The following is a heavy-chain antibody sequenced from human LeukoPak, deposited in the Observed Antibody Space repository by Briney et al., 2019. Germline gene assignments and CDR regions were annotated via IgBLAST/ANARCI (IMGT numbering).Heavy chain of an antibody. V-gene: IGHV3-7*01. J-gene: IGHJ4*02. CDR3: ARVPPVRGYCSGGSCYRVGVIAYFDY. Sequence: GGSLRLSCAASGFTFSSYWMSWVRQAPGKGLEWVANIKQDGSEKYYVDSVKGRFTISRDNAKNSLYLQMNSLRAEDTAVYYCARVPPVRGYCSGGSCYRVGVIAYFDYWGQGTLVTVSS. CDR1: GFTFSSYW. CDR2: IKQDGSEK. D-gene: IGHD2-15*01.